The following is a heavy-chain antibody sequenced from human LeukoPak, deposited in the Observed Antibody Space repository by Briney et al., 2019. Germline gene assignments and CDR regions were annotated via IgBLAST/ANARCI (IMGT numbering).Heavy chain of an antibody. Sequence: PGGSLRLSCAASGFTFSSYWMHWVRQAPGKGLVWVSRISSDGSSTTYADSVKGRFTISRDNAKNTLYLQMNSLRAEDTAVYYCTRSTSCSGGSCYSSPWFDPWGQGTLVTVSS. D-gene: IGHD2-15*01. CDR2: ISSDGSST. J-gene: IGHJ5*02. CDR3: TRSTSCSGGSCYSSPWFDP. CDR1: GFTFSSYW. V-gene: IGHV3-74*01.